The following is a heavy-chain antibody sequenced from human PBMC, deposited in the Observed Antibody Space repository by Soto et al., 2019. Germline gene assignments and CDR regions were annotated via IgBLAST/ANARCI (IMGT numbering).Heavy chain of an antibody. CDR2: IWYDGSNK. J-gene: IGHJ4*02. CDR1: GFTFSSYG. Sequence: GGSLRLSCAASGFTFSSYGMHWVRQAPGKGLEWVAVIWYDGSNKYYADSVKGRFTISRDNSKSTLYLQMNSLRAEDTAVYYCARDQKDYDILTGQDYWGQGPLVTVST. V-gene: IGHV3-33*01. D-gene: IGHD3-9*01. CDR3: ARDQKDYDILTGQDY.